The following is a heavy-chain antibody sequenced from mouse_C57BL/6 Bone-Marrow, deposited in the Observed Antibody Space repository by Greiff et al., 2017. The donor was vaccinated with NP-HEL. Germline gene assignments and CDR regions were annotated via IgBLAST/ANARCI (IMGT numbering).Heavy chain of an antibody. V-gene: IGHV14-4*01. CDR1: GFNIKDDY. D-gene: IGHD2-2*01. J-gene: IGHJ3*01. CDR3: TTWRGYDPWFAY. Sequence: VQLKESGAELVRPGASVKLSCTASGFNIKDDYMHWVKQRPEQGLEWIGWIDPENGDTEYASKFQGKATITADTSSNTAYLQLSSLTSEDTAVYYCTTWRGYDPWFAYWGQGTLVTDSA. CDR2: IDPENGDT.